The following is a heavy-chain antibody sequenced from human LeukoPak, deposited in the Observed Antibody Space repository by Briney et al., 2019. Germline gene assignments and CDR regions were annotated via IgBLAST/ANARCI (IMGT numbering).Heavy chain of an antibody. V-gene: IGHV3-23*01. D-gene: IGHD3-10*01. CDR1: GVTVSSNY. Sequence: GGSLRLSCAASGVTVSSNYMSWVRQAPGKGLEWVSAITGSGITTYYADSVKGRFTISRDNSKNTLYLQMNSLRAEDTAVYYCAKKSGGGYYYYYMDVWGKGTTVTISS. J-gene: IGHJ6*03. CDR3: AKKSGGGYYYYYMDV. CDR2: ITGSGITT.